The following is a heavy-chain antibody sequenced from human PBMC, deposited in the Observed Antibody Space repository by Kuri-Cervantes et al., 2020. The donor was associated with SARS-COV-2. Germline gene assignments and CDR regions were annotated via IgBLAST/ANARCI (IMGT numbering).Heavy chain of an antibody. CDR2: IYSGGST. V-gene: IGHV3-66*02. Sequence: GGSLRLSCAASGITVSNNYMTWVRQAPGKGLEWVSVIYSGGSTFYADSVKGRFTISGDNSKNTLYLQMNSLRAEDTAVYYCARDREVLSYYYYYMDVWGKGTTVTVSS. CDR3: ARDREVLSYYYYYMDV. J-gene: IGHJ6*03. D-gene: IGHD3-10*01. CDR1: GITVSNNY.